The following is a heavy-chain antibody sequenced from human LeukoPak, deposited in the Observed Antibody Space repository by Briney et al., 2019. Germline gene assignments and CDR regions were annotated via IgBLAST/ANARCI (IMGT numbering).Heavy chain of an antibody. V-gene: IGHV3-20*04. D-gene: IGHD3-22*01. Sequence: PGGSLRLSCAASGFTFDDYGMSWVRQAPRKGLEWVSGINWNGGSTGYADSVKGRFTISRDNSKNTLSLQMNSLRAEDTAVYYCAKVVVITNYFDYWGQGSLVTVSS. CDR3: AKVVVITNYFDY. CDR1: GFTFDDYG. J-gene: IGHJ4*02. CDR2: INWNGGST.